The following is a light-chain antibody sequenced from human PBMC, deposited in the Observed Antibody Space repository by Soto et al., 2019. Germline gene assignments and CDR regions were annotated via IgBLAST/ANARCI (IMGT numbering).Light chain of an antibody. CDR3: QKYDDVPHT. J-gene: IGKJ2*01. CDR1: RDISDY. V-gene: IGKV1-33*01. Sequence: DIQMTQSPSSLSASAGDRVTITCQASRDISDYLYWNQQKPGKAPKLLIYRASHLGPGAPSRFSGSGSGTEFNLTISSLLPEDAGTYFCQKYDDVPHTFGQGTKLEIK. CDR2: RAS.